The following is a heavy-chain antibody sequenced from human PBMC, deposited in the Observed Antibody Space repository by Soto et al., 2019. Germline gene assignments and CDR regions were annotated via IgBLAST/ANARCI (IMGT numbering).Heavy chain of an antibody. CDR2: IDPTDSYT. CDR1: GYSFTRKW. Sequence: PGESLKISCQASGYSFTRKWISWVRQMPGKGLEWMGRIDPTDSYTNCSPSFQGHVTIPIDKSSSTAYVQWSSQKDPGTALCYCATTLPTNGSSFFSWFDHWGQGTLVTVSS. V-gene: IGHV5-10-1*01. J-gene: IGHJ5*02. CDR3: ATTLPTNGSSFFSWFDH. D-gene: IGHD1-26*01.